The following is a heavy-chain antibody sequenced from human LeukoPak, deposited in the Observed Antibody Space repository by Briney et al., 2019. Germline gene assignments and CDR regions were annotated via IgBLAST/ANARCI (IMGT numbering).Heavy chain of an antibody. CDR3: AGLNWGSGFYYYMDV. V-gene: IGHV4-59*01. D-gene: IGHD7-27*01. J-gene: IGHJ6*03. Sequence: SETLSLTCTVAGGSISSYYWSWIRQPPGKGLEWIGYIYYSGSTNYNPSLKSRVTISVDTSKNQFSLKLSSVTAADTTVYYCAGLNWGSGFYYYMDVWGKGTTVTVSS. CDR1: GGSISSYY. CDR2: IYYSGST.